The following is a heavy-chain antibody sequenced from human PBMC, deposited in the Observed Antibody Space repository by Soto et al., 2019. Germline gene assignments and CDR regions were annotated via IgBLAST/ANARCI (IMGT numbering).Heavy chain of an antibody. CDR1: GFTFSNAW. V-gene: IGHV3-15*07. CDR3: TTFIYDSSGYYSTRFDD. J-gene: IGHJ4*02. CDR2: IKSKTDGGTT. D-gene: IGHD3-22*01. Sequence: SLRPSCAASGFTFSNAWMNWVRQAPGKGLEWVGRIKSKTDGGTTDYAAPVKGRFTISRDDSKNTLYLQMNSLKTEDTAVYYCTTFIYDSSGYYSTRFDDWGQGTLVTVSS.